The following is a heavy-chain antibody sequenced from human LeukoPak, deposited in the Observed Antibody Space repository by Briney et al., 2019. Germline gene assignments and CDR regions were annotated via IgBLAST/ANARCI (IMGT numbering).Heavy chain of an antibody. D-gene: IGHD6-13*01. CDR1: GGSVSSSY. J-gene: IGHJ4*02. CDR2: IYSGDRT. Sequence: PSETLSLTCTVSGGSVSSSYMSWVRQAPGKGLEWVSVIYSGDRTYYADSVKGRFTISRDTSKNTLYLQMNNLRADDTAMYYCTRDLTGTTWSENDYWGQGTLVTISS. V-gene: IGHV3-53*01. CDR3: TRDLTGTTWSENDY.